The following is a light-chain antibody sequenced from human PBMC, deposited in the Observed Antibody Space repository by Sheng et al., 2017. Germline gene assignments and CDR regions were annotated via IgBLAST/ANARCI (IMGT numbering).Light chain of an antibody. V-gene: IGKV1-33*01. Sequence: DIQMTQSPSSLSASVGDRVTITCRASQSISSYLNWYQQKPGKPPKLLINDASNLETGVPSRFSGSGSGTEFTFTISSLQPEDIATYYCLQCDHLPWTFGQGTKVEIK. CDR2: DAS. CDR3: LQCDHLPWT. CDR1: QSISSY. J-gene: IGKJ1*01.